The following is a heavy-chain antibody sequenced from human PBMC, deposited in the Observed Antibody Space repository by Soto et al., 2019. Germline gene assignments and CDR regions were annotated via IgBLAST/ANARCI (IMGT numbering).Heavy chain of an antibody. CDR2: IYYSGST. J-gene: IGHJ3*02. D-gene: IGHD3-22*01. Sequence: SETLSLTCTVSGGSVSSDSFYWSWIRQPPGKGLEWIGYIYYSGSTNYNPSLKSRVTISVDTSKNQVSLKLSSVTPADTAVCYCARRGSGYRDAFDIWRQGTLVTVS. CDR1: GGSVSSDSFY. CDR3: ARRGSGYRDAFDI. V-gene: IGHV4-61*01.